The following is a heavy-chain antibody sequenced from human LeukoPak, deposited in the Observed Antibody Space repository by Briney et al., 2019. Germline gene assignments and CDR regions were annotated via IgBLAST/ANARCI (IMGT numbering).Heavy chain of an antibody. V-gene: IGHV4-61*01. CDR3: ARAGFRTVAFDY. D-gene: IGHD6-19*01. Sequence: PSETLSLTCTVSGGSVSSGSYYWSWIRQPPGKGLEWIGYIYYGGSTNYNPSLRSRVTISVDTSKNQFSLKLSSVTAADTAVYYCARAGFRTVAFDYWGQGTLVTVSS. CDR1: GGSVSSGSYY. CDR2: IYYGGST. J-gene: IGHJ4*02.